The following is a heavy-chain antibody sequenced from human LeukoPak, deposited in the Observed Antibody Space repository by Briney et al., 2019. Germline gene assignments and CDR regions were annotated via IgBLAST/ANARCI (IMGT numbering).Heavy chain of an antibody. CDR3: ARGNRLYTSSWSSLAFDI. V-gene: IGHV1-8*01. CDR1: GYTFTSYD. J-gene: IGHJ3*02. D-gene: IGHD6-13*01. Sequence: ASVKVSCRASGYTFTSYDINWVRQATGRGLEWMGWTNPNSGYTGFAQKFQGRVTMTRNTAIDTAYMEMSGLTSEDTAVYYCARGNRLYTSSWSSLAFDIWGQGTMVAVSS. CDR2: TNPNSGYT.